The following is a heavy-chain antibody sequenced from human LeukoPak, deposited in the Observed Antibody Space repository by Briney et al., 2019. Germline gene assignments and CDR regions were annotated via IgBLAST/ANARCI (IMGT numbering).Heavy chain of an antibody. V-gene: IGHV3-30*03. Sequence: GRSLRLSCAASGFSFSSYGMHWVRQAPGKGLEWVAVMSYDGRNKDYADSVKGRFTISRDNSKNTLYLQMNSLRAEDTAVYYCATRGDILTGYPYYFDYWGQGTLVTVSS. D-gene: IGHD3-9*01. CDR2: MSYDGRNK. J-gene: IGHJ4*02. CDR1: GFSFSSYG. CDR3: ATRGDILTGYPYYFDY.